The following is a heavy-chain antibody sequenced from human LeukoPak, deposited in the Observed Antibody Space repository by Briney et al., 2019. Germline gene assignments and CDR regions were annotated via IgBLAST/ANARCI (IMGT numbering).Heavy chain of an antibody. V-gene: IGHV3-7*03. D-gene: IGHD5-18*01. J-gene: IGHJ4*02. CDR2: IKQDGSEK. CDR1: GFNFGSHW. CDR3: AKDIGYSPLADFDY. Sequence: GGSLRLSCAASGFNFGSHWMTWVRQAPGKGLEWVANIKQDGSEKYYVDSVKGRFTISRDNAKNTLYLQMNSLRAEDTALYYCAKDIGYSPLADFDYWGQGTLVTVSS.